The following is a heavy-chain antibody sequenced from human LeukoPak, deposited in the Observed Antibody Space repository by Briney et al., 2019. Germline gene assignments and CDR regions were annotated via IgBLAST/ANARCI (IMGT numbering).Heavy chain of an antibody. Sequence: KASETLSLTCTVSGYSISSGYYWGWIRQPTGKGLEWIGSIYHSGITYYNPSLKSRVTISVDTSTNQFSLKLSSVTAADTAVYYCAREWLATDAFDIWGQGTMVTVSS. V-gene: IGHV4-38-2*02. CDR1: GYSISSGYY. D-gene: IGHD6-19*01. CDR2: IYHSGIT. CDR3: AREWLATDAFDI. J-gene: IGHJ3*02.